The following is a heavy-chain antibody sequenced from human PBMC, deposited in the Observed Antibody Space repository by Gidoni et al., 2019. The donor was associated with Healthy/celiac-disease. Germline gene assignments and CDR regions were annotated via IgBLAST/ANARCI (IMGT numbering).Heavy chain of an antibody. CDR2: IIPIFGTA. J-gene: IGHJ6*03. Sequence: QVQLVQSGAEVKKPGSSVKVSCKASGGTFSSYAISWVRQAPGQGLEWMGGIIPIFGTANYAQKFQGRVTITADESTSTAYMELSSLRSEDTAVYYCARGYSSNEYYYYYYMDVWGKGTTVTVSS. CDR3: ARGYSSNEYYYYYYMDV. CDR1: GGTFSSYA. D-gene: IGHD6-13*01. V-gene: IGHV1-69*01.